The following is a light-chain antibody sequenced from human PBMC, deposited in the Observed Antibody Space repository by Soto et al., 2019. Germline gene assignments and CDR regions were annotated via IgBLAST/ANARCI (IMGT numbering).Light chain of an antibody. Sequence: DIQMTQSPSSLSASVGDRVTITCRASQSISSYLNWYQQKPGKAPKLLIYAASSLQSGVPSRLSGSGYGKDFTLTISSLQHEDFATYYCQHCYSNPLTFGGGTKVEIK. CDR2: AAS. V-gene: IGKV1-39*01. CDR3: QHCYSNPLT. CDR1: QSISSY. J-gene: IGKJ4*01.